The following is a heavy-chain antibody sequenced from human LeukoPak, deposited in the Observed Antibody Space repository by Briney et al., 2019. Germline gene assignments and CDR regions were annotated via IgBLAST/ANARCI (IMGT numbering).Heavy chain of an antibody. J-gene: IGHJ3*02. Sequence: PSETLSLTCTVSGGSISSYYWSWIRQPPGKGLEWIGYIYYSGSTNYNPSLKSRVTISVDTSKNQFSLKLSSVTAADTAVYYCARDLYDYVWGSSRFGAFDIWGQGTMVTVSS. V-gene: IGHV4-59*12. D-gene: IGHD3-16*02. CDR3: ARDLYDYVWGSSRFGAFDI. CDR1: GGSISSYY. CDR2: IYYSGST.